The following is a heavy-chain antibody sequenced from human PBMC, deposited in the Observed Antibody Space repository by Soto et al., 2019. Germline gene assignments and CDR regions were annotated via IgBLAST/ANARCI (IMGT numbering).Heavy chain of an antibody. Sequence: EVQLVESGGGLVQPGGSLRLSCAASGFTFSTSWMDWVRQAPGKGLVWVSRIKSDGISTTYADSVKGRFTISRDNAKNTLYLQMNSLRDEDTAVYYCTRHVDSSSSCWGQGTLVTVSS. CDR3: TRHVDSSSSC. J-gene: IGHJ4*02. D-gene: IGHD6-6*01. V-gene: IGHV3-74*01. CDR2: IKSDGIST. CDR1: GFTFSTSW.